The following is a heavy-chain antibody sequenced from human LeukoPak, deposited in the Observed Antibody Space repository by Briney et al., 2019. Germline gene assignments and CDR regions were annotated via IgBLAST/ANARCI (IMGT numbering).Heavy chain of an antibody. CDR1: GGSFSGYY. D-gene: IGHD3-10*01. Sequence: KASETLSLTCAVYGGSFSGYYWSWIRQPPGKGLEWIGEINHSGSTNYNPSLKSRVTISVDTSKNQFSLKLSSVTAADTAVYYCARGRWDYYGSGTYGYWGQGTLVTVSS. J-gene: IGHJ4*02. CDR2: INHSGST. V-gene: IGHV4-34*01. CDR3: ARGRWDYYGSGTYGY.